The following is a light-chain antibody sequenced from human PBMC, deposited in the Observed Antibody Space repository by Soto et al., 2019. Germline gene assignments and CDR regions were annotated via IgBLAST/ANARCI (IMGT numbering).Light chain of an antibody. J-gene: IGKJ1*01. Sequence: EIGLKQSSGTLAFSSGESGNLFLRGSSKFGPKFLAWVQQEPGQAPRLLIYGASTRATGIPDRFSGSGSGTDFTLTITRLEPEDSAVYYCQHYGVSPRTFGQGTKVQIK. CDR3: QHYGVSPRT. V-gene: IGKV3-20*01. CDR2: GAS. CDR1: SKFGPKF.